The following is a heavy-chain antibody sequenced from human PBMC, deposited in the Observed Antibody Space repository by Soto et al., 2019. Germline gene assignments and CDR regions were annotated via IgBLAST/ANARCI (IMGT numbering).Heavy chain of an antibody. V-gene: IGHV3-23*01. CDR1: GFTFSSYV. D-gene: IGHD2-15*01. Sequence: EVQLLESGGNLVQPGGSLRLSCAASGFTFSSYVMSWVRQAPGKGLEWGSTLSGSGASIYDADSVKGRFTISRDNSKNTVYLQMNSLRAEDTAVYYCAKDGLGSCTGGTCYGSDYWGQGTLVTVSS. CDR3: AKDGLGSCTGGTCYGSDY. CDR2: LSGSGASI. J-gene: IGHJ4*02.